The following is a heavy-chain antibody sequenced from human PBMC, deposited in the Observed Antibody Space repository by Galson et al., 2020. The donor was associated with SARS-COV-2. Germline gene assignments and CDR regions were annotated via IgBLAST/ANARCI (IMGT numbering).Heavy chain of an antibody. CDR2: IYYSGST. CDR1: GGSISSGGYY. V-gene: IGHV4-31*03. Sequence: ASETLSLTCTVSGGSISSGGYYWSWIRQHPGKGLEWIGYIYYSGSTYYNPSLKSRVTISVDTSKNQFSLKLSSVTAADTAMYYCARDGTDAHGAFDIWGQGTMVTVSS. J-gene: IGHJ3*02. CDR3: ARDGTDAHGAFDI. D-gene: IGHD1-26*01.